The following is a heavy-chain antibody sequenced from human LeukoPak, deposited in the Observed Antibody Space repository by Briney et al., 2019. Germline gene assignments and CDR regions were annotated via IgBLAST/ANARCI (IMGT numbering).Heavy chain of an antibody. CDR1: GYSFTGYY. CDR2: INPSSGDT. CDR3: ARFAGYSFGFGGYHWFDP. D-gene: IGHD5-18*01. Sequence: ASVKVSCKTSGYSFTGYYIHWVRQAPGQGPEWMGWINPSSGDTKYAQKFQVRVTMTRDTSINTAYTELSSLRSDDTAVYYCARFAGYSFGFGGYHWFDPWGQGTQVTVSS. J-gene: IGHJ5*02. V-gene: IGHV1-2*02.